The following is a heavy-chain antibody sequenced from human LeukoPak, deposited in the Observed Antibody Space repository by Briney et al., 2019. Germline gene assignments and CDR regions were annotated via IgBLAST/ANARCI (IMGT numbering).Heavy chain of an antibody. J-gene: IGHJ2*01. V-gene: IGHV4-61*02. Sequence: KPSETLSLTCTVSGGSISSGSYYWSWIRQPAGKGLEWIGRIYTSGSTNYNPSLKSRVTISVDTSKNQFSLKLSSVTAADTAVYYCAREVGGYRYGYRPTELSWYFDLWGRGTLVTVSP. CDR2: IYTSGST. CDR1: GGSISSGSYY. CDR3: AREVGGYRYGYRPTELSWYFDL. D-gene: IGHD5-18*01.